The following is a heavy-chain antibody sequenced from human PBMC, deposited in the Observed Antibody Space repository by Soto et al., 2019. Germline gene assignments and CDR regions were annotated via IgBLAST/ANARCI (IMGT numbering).Heavy chain of an antibody. CDR1: GYTFTSYG. V-gene: IGHV1-18*01. CDR2: ISAYNGNT. J-gene: IGHJ3*02. CDR3: ARVNRGGNAFDI. Sequence: ASVKVSCKASGYTFTSYGISWVRQAPGQGLEWMGWISAYNGNTNYAQKLQGRVTMTTDTSTSTVYMELSSLRFDDTAVYYCARVNRGGNAFDIWGQGTMVTVSS. D-gene: IGHD3-16*01.